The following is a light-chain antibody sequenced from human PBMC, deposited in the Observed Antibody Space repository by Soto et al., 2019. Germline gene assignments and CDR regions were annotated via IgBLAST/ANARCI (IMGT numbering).Light chain of an antibody. CDR2: GDI. Sequence: QSALTQPASVSGSPGQSITISCTGTSSDIGRYNYVSWYQQHPGKAPKLMIYGDINRPSGVSDRFSGSKSANTASLTISGLQTEDEAHYYCSSYTTDTTVVFGGGTKVTVL. J-gene: IGLJ2*01. CDR1: SSDIGRYNY. CDR3: SSYTTDTTVV. V-gene: IGLV2-14*01.